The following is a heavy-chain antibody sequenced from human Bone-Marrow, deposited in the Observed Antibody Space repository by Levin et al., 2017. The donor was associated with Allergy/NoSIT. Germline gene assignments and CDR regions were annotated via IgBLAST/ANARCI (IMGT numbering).Heavy chain of an antibody. Sequence: GGSLRLSCAASGFIFSDYYMDWVRQAPGKRLEWIARARPKTRSYTTEYAASVRGRFTVSREDSRSSLYLQMDSLKSEDTALYYCVRGFHSFDIWGQGTMVTVSS. CDR2: ARPKTRSYTT. CDR1: GFIFSDYY. D-gene: IGHD2-21*01. J-gene: IGHJ3*02. CDR3: VRGFHSFDI. V-gene: IGHV3-72*01.